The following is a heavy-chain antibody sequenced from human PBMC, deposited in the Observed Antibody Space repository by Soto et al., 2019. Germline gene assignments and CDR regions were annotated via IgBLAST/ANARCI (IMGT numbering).Heavy chain of an antibody. D-gene: IGHD2-15*01. J-gene: IGHJ4*02. CDR3: AKGDRWQPLLSHFDY. V-gene: IGHV3-23*01. Sequence: GGSLRLSCAASGFTFSSYAMSWVRQAPGKGLEWVSAISGSGGSTYYADSVKGRFTISRDNSKNTLYLQMNSLRAEDTAVYYCAKGDRWQPLLSHFDYWGQGTLVTVSS. CDR1: GFTFSSYA. CDR2: ISGSGGST.